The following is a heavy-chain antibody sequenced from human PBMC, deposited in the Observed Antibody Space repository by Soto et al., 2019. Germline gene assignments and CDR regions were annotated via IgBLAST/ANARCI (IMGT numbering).Heavy chain of an antibody. V-gene: IGHV3-23*01. CDR3: AKCSSTNCRKEFFQY. D-gene: IGHD7-27*01. Sequence: EVRLLESGGGLVQPGGSLRLSCAASGFSFSNYGMTWVRQAPGKGLEWVSVISSSGGSTYYADSVKGRFTISRDNSRTILYLEMNTLRAEDTAVYYCAKCSSTNCRKEFFQYGGQGTLVTVSS. J-gene: IGHJ1*01. CDR1: GFSFSNYG. CDR2: ISSSGGST.